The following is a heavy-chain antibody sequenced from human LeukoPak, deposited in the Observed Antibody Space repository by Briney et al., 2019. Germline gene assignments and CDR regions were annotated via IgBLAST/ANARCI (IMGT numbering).Heavy chain of an antibody. J-gene: IGHJ3*02. CDR1: GFTFSDYY. CDR3: ARDHVKNGGSYSDAFDI. CDR2: ISSSSSTI. D-gene: IGHD1-26*01. V-gene: IGHV3-11*04. Sequence: PGGSLRLSCAASGFTFSDYYMSWIRLAPGTGLEGVSYISSSSSTIYYADSVKGRFTISRDNAKNSLYLQMNSLRAEDTAVYYCARDHVKNGGSYSDAFDIWGQGTMVTVSS.